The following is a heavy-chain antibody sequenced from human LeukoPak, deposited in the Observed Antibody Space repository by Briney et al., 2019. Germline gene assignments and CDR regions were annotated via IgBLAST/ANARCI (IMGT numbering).Heavy chain of an antibody. J-gene: IGHJ4*02. D-gene: IGHD5-24*01. CDR2: ISYDGSNK. CDR1: GFTFSSYA. V-gene: IGHV3-30*04. CDR3: AKSGYNRFDY. Sequence: PGGSLRLSCAASGFTFSSYAMHWVRQAPGKGLEWVAVISYDGSNKYYADSVKGRFTISRDNSKNTLYLQTNSLRAEDTAVYWCAKSGYNRFDYWGQGTLVTVSS.